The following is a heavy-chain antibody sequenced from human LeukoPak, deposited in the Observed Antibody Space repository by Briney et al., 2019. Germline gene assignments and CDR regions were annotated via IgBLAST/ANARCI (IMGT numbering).Heavy chain of an antibody. D-gene: IGHD5-18*01. CDR1: GYTFTSYY. Sequence: ASVKVSCKASGYTFTSYYMHWVRQAPGQGLEWMGIINPSGGSTSYAQKFQGRVTMTWDMSTSTVYMELSSLRSEDTAVYYCARDRNGDTAIYYYYMDVWGKGTTVTVSS. CDR2: INPSGGST. CDR3: ARDRNGDTAIYYYYMDV. V-gene: IGHV1-46*01. J-gene: IGHJ6*03.